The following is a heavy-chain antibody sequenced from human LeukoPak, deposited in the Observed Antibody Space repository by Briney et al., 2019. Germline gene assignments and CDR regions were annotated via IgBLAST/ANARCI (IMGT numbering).Heavy chain of an antibody. CDR3: ARCYNGGDCPEGFDY. J-gene: IGHJ4*02. CDR2: IWADGAP. CDR1: GDSISSGNYY. Sequence: SETLSLTCTVSGDSISSGNYYWSWIRQPAGKGLEWIGRIWADGAPTYNPSLKSRVTISVDTSKNQFSLKLSSVTAADTAVYYCARCYNGGDCPEGFDYWGQGTLVTVSS. D-gene: IGHD2-21*02. V-gene: IGHV4-61*02.